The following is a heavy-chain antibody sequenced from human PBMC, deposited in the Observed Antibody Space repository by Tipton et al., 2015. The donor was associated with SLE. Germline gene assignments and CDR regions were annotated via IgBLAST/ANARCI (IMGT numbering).Heavy chain of an antibody. CDR2: INHSGST. D-gene: IGHD3-10*01. V-gene: IGHV4-34*01. CDR1: GGSFSGYY. CDR3: ARDEGWFGELFYFQH. J-gene: IGHJ1*01. Sequence: TLSLICAVYGGSFSGYYWSWIRQPPGKGLEWIGEINHSGSTNYNPSLKSRVTISVDTSKNQFSLKLSSVTAADTAVYYCARDEGWFGELFYFQHWGQGTLVTVSS.